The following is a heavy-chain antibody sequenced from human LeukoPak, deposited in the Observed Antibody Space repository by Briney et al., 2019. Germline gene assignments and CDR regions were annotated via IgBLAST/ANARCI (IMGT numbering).Heavy chain of an antibody. D-gene: IGHD3-16*01. J-gene: IGHJ4*02. CDR3: ASLPGPPDDYVWGRLLGSLDY. CDR1: GLTFSRNG. V-gene: IGHV3-30*02. Sequence: GGSLRLSCAASGLTFSRNGMHWVRQAPGKGLEWLAFIQYDGSSKYYADSVKGRFTVSRDNSKNTLWLQMNILRVEDTAVYYCASLPGPPDDYVWGRLLGSLDYWGQGTLVTVSS. CDR2: IQYDGSSK.